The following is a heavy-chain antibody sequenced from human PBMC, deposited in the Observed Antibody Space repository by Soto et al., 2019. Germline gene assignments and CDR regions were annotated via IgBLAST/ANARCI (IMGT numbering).Heavy chain of an antibody. CDR2: IDPSDSQT. J-gene: IGHJ4*02. D-gene: IGHD3-22*01. CDR1: GYSFAGYW. Sequence: GEYLKISCKGSGYSFAGYWITWVRQKPGKGLEWMGRIDPSDSQTYYSPSFRGHVTISVTKSITTVFLQWSSLRASDTAMYYCARQIYDSDTGPNFQYYFDSWGQGTPVTVSS. CDR3: ARQIYDSDTGPNFQYYFDS. V-gene: IGHV5-10-1*01.